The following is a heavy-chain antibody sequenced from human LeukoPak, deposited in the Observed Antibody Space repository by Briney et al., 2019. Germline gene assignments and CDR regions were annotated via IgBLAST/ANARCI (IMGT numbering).Heavy chain of an antibody. CDR2: IYTSGST. J-gene: IGHJ6*03. CDR1: GGSISSYY. Sequence: SETLSLTCTVSGGSISSYYWRWIRQPAGKGLEWIGRIYTSGSTNYNPSLKSRVTMSVDTSKNQFSLKLSSVTAADTAVYYCARDQEDYSYLGRGNYYYYYMDVWGKGTTVTVSS. D-gene: IGHD2-15*01. CDR3: ARDQEDYSYLGRGNYYYYYMDV. V-gene: IGHV4-4*07.